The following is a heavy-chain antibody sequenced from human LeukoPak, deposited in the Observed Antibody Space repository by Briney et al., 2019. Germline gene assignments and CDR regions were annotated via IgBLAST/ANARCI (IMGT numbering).Heavy chain of an antibody. J-gene: IGHJ3*02. CDR1: GFTFSNYW. CDR3: ATSQTTSGRYGNAFDI. D-gene: IGHD6-19*01. Sequence: GGSLRLSYVAAGFTFSNYWMSWVRQAPGKGLEWVANIKADGSEKYSVDSVKGRFTISRDNAKNSLYLQMNNLRVEDTAVYFCATSQTTSGRYGNAFDIWGQGTLVTVSS. V-gene: IGHV3-7*01. CDR2: IKADGSEK.